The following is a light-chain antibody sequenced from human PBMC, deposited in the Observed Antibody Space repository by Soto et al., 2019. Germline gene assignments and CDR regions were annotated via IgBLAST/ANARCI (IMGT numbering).Light chain of an antibody. CDR2: GAS. CDR3: HQYGSSPIT. J-gene: IGKJ5*01. CDR1: QSVSNNY. Sequence: EIVLTQSPGTLSLSPGETATLSCRASQSVSNNYLAWYQKQPGQANRLLIYGASNRATIIPNRCSGRGSGTDFTLTISRLEPEVFVVYYWHQYGSSPITFGQGTRLEIK. V-gene: IGKV3-20*01.